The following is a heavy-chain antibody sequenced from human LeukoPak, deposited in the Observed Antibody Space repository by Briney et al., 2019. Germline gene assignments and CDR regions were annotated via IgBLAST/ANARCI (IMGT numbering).Heavy chain of an antibody. CDR3: ARTHNDYGDYGTDY. Sequence: GGSLRLSCAASGFTFSTYAMSWVRQAPGKGLEWVSAISGSGGSTYYADSVKGRFTISRDNAKNSLYLQMNSLRAEDTAVYYCARTHNDYGDYGTDYWGQGTLVTVSS. V-gene: IGHV3-23*01. CDR2: ISGSGGST. CDR1: GFTFSTYA. J-gene: IGHJ4*02. D-gene: IGHD4-17*01.